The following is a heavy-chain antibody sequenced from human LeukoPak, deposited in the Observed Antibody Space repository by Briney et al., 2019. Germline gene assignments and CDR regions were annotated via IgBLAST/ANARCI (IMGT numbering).Heavy chain of an antibody. V-gene: IGHV3-21*01. J-gene: IGHJ4*02. CDR1: GFTFSSYS. D-gene: IGHD2-15*01. CDR2: ISSSSSYI. Sequence: PGGSLRLSRAASGFTFSSYSMNWVRRAPGKGLEWVSSISSSSSYIYYADSVKGRFTISRDNAKNSLYLQMNSLRAEDTAVYYCARDGGRYCSGGSCYDYWGQGTLVTVSS. CDR3: ARDGGRYCSGGSCYDY.